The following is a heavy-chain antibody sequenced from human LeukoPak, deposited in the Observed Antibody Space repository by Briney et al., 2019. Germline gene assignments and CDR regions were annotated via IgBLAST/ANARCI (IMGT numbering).Heavy chain of an antibody. Sequence: GGSLRLSCEASGFTGSNNCITWVRQAPGKGLEWVSIIYRDGATYYASSVKGRFIVSRDNSRHTVSLQMNSLRAEDTAVYYCTASVGSTWYSPDDYWGQGTLVTVSS. J-gene: IGHJ4*02. CDR2: IYRDGAT. CDR3: TASVGSTWYSPDDY. CDR1: GFTGSNNC. D-gene: IGHD6-13*01. V-gene: IGHV3-66*01.